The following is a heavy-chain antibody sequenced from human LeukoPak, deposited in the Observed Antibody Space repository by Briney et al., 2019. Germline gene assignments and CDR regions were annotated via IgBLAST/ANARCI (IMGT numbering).Heavy chain of an antibody. Sequence: GGSLRLSCAASGFTFSSYWMHWVRQAPGKGLVWVSRINSDGSSTSYADSVKGRFTISRDNSKNTLYLQMNSLRAEDTAVYYCAKDRRAGSGWYVFDYWGQGTLVTGSS. D-gene: IGHD6-19*01. J-gene: IGHJ4*02. CDR2: INSDGSST. CDR1: GFTFSSYW. CDR3: AKDRRAGSGWYVFDY. V-gene: IGHV3-74*01.